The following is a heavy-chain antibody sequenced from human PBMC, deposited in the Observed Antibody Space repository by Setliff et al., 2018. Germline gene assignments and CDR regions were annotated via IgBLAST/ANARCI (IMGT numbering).Heavy chain of an antibody. J-gene: IGHJ4*02. D-gene: IGHD2-2*02. CDR3: ARDREYCSRTSCYIDY. CDR1: GYSFSTYA. V-gene: IGHV1-3*01. Sequence: GASVKVSCKASGYSFSTYAMHWVRQAPGQRLEWMGWINGGNGNTKYSQKFQGRITITRDTSASTAYMEMSSLRSEDTAVYYCARDREYCSRTSCYIDYWGQGAQVTVSS. CDR2: INGGNGNT.